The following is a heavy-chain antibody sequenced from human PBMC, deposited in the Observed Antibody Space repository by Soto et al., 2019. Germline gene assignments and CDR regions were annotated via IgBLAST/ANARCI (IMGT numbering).Heavy chain of an antibody. CDR2: ISVDSVSI. CDR3: ARDHRWAFDY. D-gene: IGHD6-13*01. Sequence: EVQLVESGGGLVQPGGYLRLSCVASGFTFDRYAMNWVRQAPGKGLEWLSWISVDSVSIEYSDSVTGRFTMSRDDANNLVYLQMNSLQDEDTAVYYCARDHRWAFDYWGQGTLVTVTS. J-gene: IGHJ4*02. V-gene: IGHV3-48*02. CDR1: GFTFDRYA.